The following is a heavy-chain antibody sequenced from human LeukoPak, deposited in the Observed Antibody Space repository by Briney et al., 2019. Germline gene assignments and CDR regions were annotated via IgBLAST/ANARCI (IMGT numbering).Heavy chain of an antibody. CDR3: ARRLSRENWFDP. D-gene: IGHD1-26*01. J-gene: IGHJ5*02. CDR1: GFTFSSYS. V-gene: IGHV3-21*01. Sequence: PGGSLRLSCAASGFTFSSYSMNWVRQAPGKGLEWVSSISSSSSYIYYADSVKGRFTISRDNAKNSLYLQMNSLRAEDTAVHYCARRLSRENWFDPWGQGTLVTVSS. CDR2: ISSSSSYI.